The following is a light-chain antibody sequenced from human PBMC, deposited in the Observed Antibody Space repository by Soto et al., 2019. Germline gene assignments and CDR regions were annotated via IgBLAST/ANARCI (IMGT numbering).Light chain of an antibody. J-gene: IGKJ5*01. CDR3: QQYNSWPIT. CDR2: GAS. Sequence: DIVLTQSPATLSLTPGQGASLSCRASKSVGGDLVWYQQHPGQAPRLLISGASTRATGVPARFSGSGSGTEFTLTISSLQSEDFAVYYCQQYNSWPITFGQGKRLEIK. V-gene: IGKV3-15*01. CDR1: KSVGGD.